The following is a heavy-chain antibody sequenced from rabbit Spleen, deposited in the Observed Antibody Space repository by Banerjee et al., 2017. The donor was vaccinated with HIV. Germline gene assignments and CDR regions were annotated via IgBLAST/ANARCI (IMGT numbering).Heavy chain of an antibody. CDR2: IDPIFGRT. Sequence: QLVESGGGLVTLGGSLKLSCKASGIDFNTYGISWVRQAPGKGLEWIGYIDPIFGRTYYASWVNGRFTISSHNAQSTLYLQLNSLTAADTATYFCVRDLGYDDYSEKGYFNLWGQGTLVNVS. CDR1: GIDFNTYG. CDR3: VRDLGYDDYSEKGYFNL. D-gene: IGHD2-1*01. V-gene: IGHV1S7*01. J-gene: IGHJ4*01.